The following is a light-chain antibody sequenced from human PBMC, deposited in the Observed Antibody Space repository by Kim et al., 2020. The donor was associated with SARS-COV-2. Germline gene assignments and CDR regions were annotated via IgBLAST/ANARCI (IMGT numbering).Light chain of an antibody. CDR1: QSISSH. Sequence: DTQMTQSPSSLSASVGDRVTITCRTTQSISSHLNWYQQKPGRAPKLLISAASTLQGGVPSRFSGSGSETDFTLTISSLQPDDFATYYCLQYNDYPLTFGGGTKVDIK. CDR2: AAS. CDR3: LQYNDYPLT. V-gene: IGKV1-39*01. J-gene: IGKJ4*01.